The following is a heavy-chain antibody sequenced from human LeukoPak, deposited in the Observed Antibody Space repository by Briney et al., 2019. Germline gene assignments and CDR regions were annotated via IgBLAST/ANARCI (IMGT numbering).Heavy chain of an antibody. CDR2: IIPILGIA. CDR3: ARDLASVADWTVTTPADAFDI. Sequence: SVKVSCTASGGTFSSYAISWVRQAPGQGLEWMGRIIPILGIANYAQKFQGRVTITADKSTSTAYMELSSLRSEDTAVYYCARDLASVADWTVTTPADAFDIWGQGTMVTVSS. D-gene: IGHD4-17*01. V-gene: IGHV1-69*04. CDR1: GGTFSSYA. J-gene: IGHJ3*02.